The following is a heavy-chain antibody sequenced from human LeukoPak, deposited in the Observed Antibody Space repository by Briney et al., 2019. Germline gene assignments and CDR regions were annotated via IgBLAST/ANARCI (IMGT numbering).Heavy chain of an antibody. J-gene: IGHJ4*02. D-gene: IGHD6-13*01. Sequence: GSLRLSCAASGFSFSGYGMHWVRQAPGKGLEWVAFIRYDGSNEYYADSVKGRFTISRDKSKNMLYLQMNSLRAEDTAVYYCAKDLYTSRYACCFDYWGQGTLVTVSS. CDR1: GFSFSGYG. CDR3: AKDLYTSRYACCFDY. V-gene: IGHV3-30*02. CDR2: IRYDGSNE.